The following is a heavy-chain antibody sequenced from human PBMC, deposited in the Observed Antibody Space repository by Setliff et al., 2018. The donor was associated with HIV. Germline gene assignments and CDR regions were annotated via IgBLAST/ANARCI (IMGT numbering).Heavy chain of an antibody. V-gene: IGHV4-39*01. Sequence: SETLSLTCTVSGGSLSSSNNFWGWIRQRPGKGLEWIGTTDYTGNTDYNTSLKSRLTISVDTSKNQFSLKLNSVTAADTAFYYCARHYRELLGDAFDIWGQGTLVTVSS. CDR1: GGSLSSSNNF. J-gene: IGHJ3*02. CDR2: TDYTGNT. D-gene: IGHD3-16*02. CDR3: ARHYRELLGDAFDI.